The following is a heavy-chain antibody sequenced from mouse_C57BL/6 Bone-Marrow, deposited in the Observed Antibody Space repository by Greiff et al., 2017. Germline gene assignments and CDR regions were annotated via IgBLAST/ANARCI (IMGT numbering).Heavy chain of an antibody. J-gene: IGHJ1*03. CDR2: ISSGGSTI. Sequence: DVHLVESGGGLVKPGGSLKLSCAASGFTFSDYGMHWVRQAPEKGLEWVAYISSGGSTIYYADTVKGRFTISRDNAKNTLFLQMTSLRSEDTAMYYCARGPDYYGSSHGGYFDVWGTGTTVTVSS. CDR3: ARGPDYYGSSHGGYFDV. D-gene: IGHD1-1*01. V-gene: IGHV5-17*01. CDR1: GFTFSDYG.